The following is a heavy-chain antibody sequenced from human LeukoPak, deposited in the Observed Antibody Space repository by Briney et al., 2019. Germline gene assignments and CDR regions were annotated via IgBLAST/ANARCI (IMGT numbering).Heavy chain of an antibody. CDR2: ISYDGSNK. CDR1: GFTFSSYA. D-gene: IGHD1-26*01. V-gene: IGHV3-30-3*01. CDR3: ARTRGATTKRNYFDY. J-gene: IGHJ4*02. Sequence: GGSLRLSCAASGFTFSSYAMHWVRQAPGKGLEWVAVISYDGSNKYYADSAKGRFTISRDNSKNTLYLQMNSLRAEDTAVYYCARTRGATTKRNYFDYWGQGTLVTVSP.